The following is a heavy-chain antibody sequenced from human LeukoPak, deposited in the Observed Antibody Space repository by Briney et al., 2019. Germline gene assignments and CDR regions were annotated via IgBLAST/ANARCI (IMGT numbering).Heavy chain of an antibody. V-gene: IGHV3-15*01. D-gene: IGHD3-22*01. CDR1: GYTFSNAW. CDR2: IMSKNHGGTT. CDR3: TSDQPYYYDSSGYFS. J-gene: IGHJ5*02. Sequence: KAGGSLRLSCADSGYTFSNAWMSWVRQAPGKGVEWGGRIMSKNHGGTTDYAAPVKGRFTISRDDSKNTLFLQMNSLKTEDTAVYYCTSDQPYYYDSSGYFSWGQGTLVTVSS.